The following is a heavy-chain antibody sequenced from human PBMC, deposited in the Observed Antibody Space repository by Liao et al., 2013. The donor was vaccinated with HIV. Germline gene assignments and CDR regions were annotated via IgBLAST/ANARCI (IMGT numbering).Heavy chain of an antibody. CDR3: AREGYYDSSGYYWYFDL. Sequence: QVQLQESGPGLVKPSETLSLTCTVSGGSISSYYWSWIRQPAGKGLEWIGRIYYSGSTNYNPSLKSRVTISVDTSKNQFSLKLSSVTAADTAVYYCAREGYYDSSGYYWYFDLWGRGTLVTVSS. J-gene: IGHJ2*01. CDR1: GGSISSYY. CDR2: IYYSGST. D-gene: IGHD3-22*01. V-gene: IGHV4-4*07.